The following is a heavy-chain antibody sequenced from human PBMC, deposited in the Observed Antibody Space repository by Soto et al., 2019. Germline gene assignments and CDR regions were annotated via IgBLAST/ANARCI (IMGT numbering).Heavy chain of an antibody. D-gene: IGHD2-21*02. V-gene: IGHV1-24*01. CDR3: AAMTTDVTPTFDY. CDR1: GYTLTELS. Sequence: QVQVVQSGAEVKKPGASVKVSCKVSGYTLTELSMHWVRQAPGKGLEWMGGFDPEDGEKVYAQKFQGRLTMTEDTSTDTAYMELSSLRSDDTAVYYCAAMTTDVTPTFDYWGQGTLVTVSS. CDR2: FDPEDGEK. J-gene: IGHJ4*02.